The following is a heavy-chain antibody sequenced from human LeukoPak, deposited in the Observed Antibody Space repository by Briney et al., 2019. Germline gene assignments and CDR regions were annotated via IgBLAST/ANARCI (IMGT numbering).Heavy chain of an antibody. D-gene: IGHD3-10*01. CDR2: ISGNGDGT. CDR3: AKPGLYGY. V-gene: IGHV3-23*01. J-gene: IGHJ4*02. CDR1: GFTFSSYS. Sequence: GGSLRLSCAASGFTFSSYSMNWVRQAPGKGLEWVSAISGNGDGTYYAVSVKGRFTISRDNSKNTVYLQMDSLRAGDTAVYYCAKPGLYGYWGQGTLVTVSS.